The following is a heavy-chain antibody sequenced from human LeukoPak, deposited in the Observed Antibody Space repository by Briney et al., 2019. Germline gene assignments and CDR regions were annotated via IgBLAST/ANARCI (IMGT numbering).Heavy chain of an antibody. CDR2: MNPNSGNT. D-gene: IGHD3-16*01. Sequence: ASVKVSCKASGYTFTSYDINWVRQATGQGLEWMGWMNPNSGNTGYAQKFQGRVTMTRNTSISTAYMGLSSLRSEDTAVYYCARGHERLDAFDIWGQGTMVTVSS. J-gene: IGHJ3*02. CDR3: ARGHERLDAFDI. V-gene: IGHV1-8*01. CDR1: GYTFTSYD.